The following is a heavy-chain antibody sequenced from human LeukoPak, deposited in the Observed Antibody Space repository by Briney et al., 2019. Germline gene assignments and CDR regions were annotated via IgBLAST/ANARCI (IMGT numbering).Heavy chain of an antibody. CDR1: GFTFSYFG. CDR3: AKDNRYDYFWGTYRPNDY. Sequence: GGSLRFSCAASGFTFSYFGMYWLRQAPGKGLEWVAFIRSDGNNNYYTDSVKGRFTISRDNSKNTLYLQMNSLRAEDTALYYCAKDNRYDYFWGTYRPNDYWGQGTLVTVSS. V-gene: IGHV3-30*02. D-gene: IGHD3-16*02. J-gene: IGHJ4*02. CDR2: IRSDGNNN.